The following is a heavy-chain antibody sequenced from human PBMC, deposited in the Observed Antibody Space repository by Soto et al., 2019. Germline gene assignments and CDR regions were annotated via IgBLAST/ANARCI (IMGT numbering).Heavy chain of an antibody. D-gene: IGHD6-13*01. V-gene: IGHV4-30-4*01. CDR1: GGSITRGDYY. CDR2: IYYRAMP. Sequence: SETLSLTCNVSGGSITRGDYYWSWLRQPPGKGLEWIGYIYYRAMPYYNPSLKSRVTISVDTSKNQFSLSMTSVTAADPAVYYCARGSALLFYYFDYWGQGTPVTVSS. CDR3: ARGSALLFYYFDY. J-gene: IGHJ4*02.